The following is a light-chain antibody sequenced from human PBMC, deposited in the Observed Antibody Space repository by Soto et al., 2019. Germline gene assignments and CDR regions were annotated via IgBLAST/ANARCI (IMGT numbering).Light chain of an antibody. CDR3: QQYNKWPQT. V-gene: IGKV3-15*01. CDR1: QSVSSN. J-gene: IGKJ1*01. CDR2: GAS. Sequence: EIVMTQSPATLSVSPGERATLSCMASQSVSSNLAWYQQRPGQAPRLLIYGASTRATGVPARFSGSGSGTDFTLTISSLQSEDLAVYHCQQYNKWPQTFGQGTKVDIK.